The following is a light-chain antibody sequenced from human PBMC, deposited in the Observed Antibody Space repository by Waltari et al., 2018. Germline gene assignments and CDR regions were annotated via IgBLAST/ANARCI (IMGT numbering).Light chain of an antibody. CDR2: GAS. CDR1: QSVSSD. CDR3: QQYNKWPPGT. Sequence: EVVLTQSPATLSVSLGERATLSCRASQSVSSDLAWYQQKPGQAPRLIIHGASIRATGIRARFSGSGSGTEFTLTISSLQSEDSAVYYCQQYNKWPPGTFGQGTKVEIK. J-gene: IGKJ1*01. V-gene: IGKV3-15*01.